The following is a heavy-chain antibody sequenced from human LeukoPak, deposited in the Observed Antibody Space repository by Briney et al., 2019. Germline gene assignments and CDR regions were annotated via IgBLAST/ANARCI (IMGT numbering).Heavy chain of an antibody. CDR3: VKEQSSGGYRVADY. Sequence: GRSLRLSCTASGFTFSNCGMHWVRKAPGKLLEWVAVFSYDGSAIYYGDSVKGRFTISRDISKNTLYLQMNSLRAEDTAVYYCVKEQSSGGYRVADYWGQGTLVTVSS. CDR2: FSYDGSAI. V-gene: IGHV3-30*18. D-gene: IGHD6-19*01. J-gene: IGHJ4*02. CDR1: GFTFSNCG.